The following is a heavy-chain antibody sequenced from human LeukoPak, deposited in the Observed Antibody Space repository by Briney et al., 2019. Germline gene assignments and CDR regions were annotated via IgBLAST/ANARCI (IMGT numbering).Heavy chain of an antibody. CDR2: INPNSCGT. Sequence: ASVTVSFMSSGYTFTGYYMHWVRPAPGRRLAWMGWINPNSCGTNYAQKFQGRVTMTRDTSISTAYMELSRLRSDDTAVYYCARTGYSGYDPAIDYWGQGTLVTVSS. D-gene: IGHD5-12*01. V-gene: IGHV1-2*02. J-gene: IGHJ4*02. CDR3: ARTGYSGYDPAIDY. CDR1: GYTFTGYY.